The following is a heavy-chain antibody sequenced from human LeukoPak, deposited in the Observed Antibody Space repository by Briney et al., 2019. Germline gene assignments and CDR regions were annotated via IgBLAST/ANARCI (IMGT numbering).Heavy chain of an antibody. V-gene: IGHV4-59*01. Sequence: PSETLSLTCTVSGGSFNKYYWSWIRQSPGKGLEWLGYVHDSAGTIYNPSLKSRVTISVGTSKTQFSLKVTSVTTADTAVYYCAKGRKDFDTNLGPFDSWGQGILVTVSS. CDR1: GGSFNKYY. CDR3: AKGRKDFDTNLGPFDS. J-gene: IGHJ4*02. CDR2: VHDSAGT. D-gene: IGHD3-9*01.